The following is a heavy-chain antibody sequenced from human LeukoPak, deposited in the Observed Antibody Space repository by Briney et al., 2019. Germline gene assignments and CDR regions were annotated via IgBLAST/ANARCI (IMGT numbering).Heavy chain of an antibody. V-gene: IGHV3-23*01. CDR1: GFTFSSYG. Sequence: PGGSLRLSCAASGFTFSSYGMSWVRQAPGKGLEWVSAITGNGGTTYYADSVKGRLTISRDNSKNTLYPQMNSLRAEDTAVYYCAKDRRTLDAFDIWGQGTMVTVSS. CDR3: AKDRRTLDAFDI. CDR2: ITGNGGTT. J-gene: IGHJ3*02.